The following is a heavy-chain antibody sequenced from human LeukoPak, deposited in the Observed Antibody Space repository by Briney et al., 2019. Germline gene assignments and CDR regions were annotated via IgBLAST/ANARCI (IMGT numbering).Heavy chain of an antibody. CDR3: ADRTSDY. J-gene: IGHJ4*02. CDR2: VHYDGRNK. D-gene: IGHD1-14*01. V-gene: IGHV3-30*02. CDR1: GFTFSGSG. Sequence: PGGSPRLSCAASGFTFSGSGMHWVRQPPGKGLEWVAFVHYDGRNKHYADSVRGRFTISRDNSNNTLYLQMTSVRPEDTAVYYCADRTSDYWGQGTRVTVSS.